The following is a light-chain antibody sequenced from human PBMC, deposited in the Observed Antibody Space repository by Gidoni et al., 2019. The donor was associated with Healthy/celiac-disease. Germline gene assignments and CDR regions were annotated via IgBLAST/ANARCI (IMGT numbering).Light chain of an antibody. CDR3: CSYAGSDNYV. V-gene: IGLV2-23*01. CDR2: EGS. J-gene: IGLJ1*01. CDR1: SREVGSYNL. Sequence: QSALPQPASVSGSPGQSITISCTGTSREVGSYNLVSWYQQHPGKAPKLMIYEGSKRPSGVSNRFSGSKSGNTASLTISGLQAEDEADYYCCSYAGSDNYVFGTGTKVTVL.